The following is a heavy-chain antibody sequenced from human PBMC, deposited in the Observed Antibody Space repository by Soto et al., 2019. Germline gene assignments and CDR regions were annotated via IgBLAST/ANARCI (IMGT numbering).Heavy chain of an antibody. V-gene: IGHV4-31*03. D-gene: IGHD3-10*01. CDR1: GGSISSGGYY. CDR2: IYYSGST. CDR3: ARDRGVLWFGESQDYYGMDV. J-gene: IGHJ6*02. Sequence: SETLSITCTVSGGSISSGGYYWSWIRQHPGKGLEWIGYIYYSGSTYYNPSLKSRVTISVDTSKNQFSLKLSSVTAADTAVYYCARDRGVLWFGESQDYYGMDVWGQGTTVTVSS.